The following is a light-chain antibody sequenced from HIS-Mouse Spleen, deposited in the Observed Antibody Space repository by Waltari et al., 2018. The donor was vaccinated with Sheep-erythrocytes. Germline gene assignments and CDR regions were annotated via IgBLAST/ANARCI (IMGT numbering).Light chain of an antibody. Sequence: AIQLTQSPSSLSASVGDRVTITCRASQGIRSALAWYQEKPGKAPKLLIYDASSLESGVPSRFGGSGSGTDFTLTISSLQPEDVATYYCQQFNNYPRTFGQGTKVENK. CDR3: QQFNNYPRT. CDR2: DAS. V-gene: IGKV1D-13*01. CDR1: QGIRSA. J-gene: IGKJ1*01.